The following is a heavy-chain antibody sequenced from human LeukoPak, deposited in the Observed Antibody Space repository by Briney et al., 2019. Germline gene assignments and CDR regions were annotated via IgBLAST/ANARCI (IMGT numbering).Heavy chain of an antibody. D-gene: IGHD6-19*01. CDR3: ARGSGWYDY. CDR1: GXSISSYY. CDR2: FYYSGTT. V-gene: IGHV4-59*01. Sequence: SETLSLTCTVSGXSISSYYWSWIRQPPGKGLEWIGYFYYSGTTNYNPSLKSRVTISVDTSKNQFSLKLTSVTAADTAVYYCARGSGWYDYWGQGTLVTVSS. J-gene: IGHJ4*02.